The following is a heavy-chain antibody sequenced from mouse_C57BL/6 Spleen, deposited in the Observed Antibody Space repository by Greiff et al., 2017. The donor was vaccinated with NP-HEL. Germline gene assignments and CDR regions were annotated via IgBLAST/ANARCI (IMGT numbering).Heavy chain of an antibody. J-gene: IGHJ3*01. CDR2: ISSGGDYI. CDR1: GFTFSSYA. Sequence: EVKLVESGEGLVKPGGSLKLSCAASGFTFSSYAMSWVRQTPEKRLEWVAYISSGGDYIYYADTVKGRFTISRDNARNTLYLQMSSLKSEDTAMYYCTRDSPTVVARGFAYWGQGTLVTVSA. CDR3: TRDSPTVVARGFAY. V-gene: IGHV5-9-1*02. D-gene: IGHD1-1*01.